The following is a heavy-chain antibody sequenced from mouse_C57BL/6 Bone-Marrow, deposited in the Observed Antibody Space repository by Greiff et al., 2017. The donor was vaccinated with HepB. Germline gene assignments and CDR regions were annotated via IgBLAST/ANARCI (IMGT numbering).Heavy chain of an antibody. D-gene: IGHD1-1*01. V-gene: IGHV1-61*01. CDR2: IYPSDSET. CDR3: ARGDYYGSSFDY. CDR1: GYTFTSYW. J-gene: IGHJ2*01. Sequence: QVQLQQPGAELVRPGSSVKLSCKASGYTFTSYWMDWVKQRPGQGLEWIGNIYPSDSETHYNQKFKDKATLTVDKSSSTAYMQLSSLTSEDSAVYYCARGDYYGSSFDYGGQGTTITVSS.